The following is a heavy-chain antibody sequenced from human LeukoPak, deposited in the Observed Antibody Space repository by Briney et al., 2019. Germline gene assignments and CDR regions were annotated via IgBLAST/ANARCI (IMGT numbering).Heavy chain of an antibody. J-gene: IGHJ4*02. V-gene: IGHV3-21*01. CDR3: ARDSGDGSGSFDY. CDR1: GFTFSSYW. CDR2: ISSSSSYI. D-gene: IGHD3-10*01. Sequence: GGSLRLSCAASGFTFSSYWMHWVRQAPGKGLVWVSSISSSSSYIYYADSVKGRFTISRDNAKNSLYLQMNSLRAEDTAVYYCARDSGDGSGSFDYWGQGTLVTVSS.